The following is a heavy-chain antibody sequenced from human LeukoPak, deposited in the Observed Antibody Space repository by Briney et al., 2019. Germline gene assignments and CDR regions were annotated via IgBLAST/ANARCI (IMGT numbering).Heavy chain of an antibody. CDR1: SGSISSYY. V-gene: IGHV4-59*01. D-gene: IGHD5-18*01. Sequence: TSSETLSLTCTVSSGSISSYYWSWIRQPPGKGLEWIGYIYYSGSTNYNPSLKSRVTISVDTSKNQFSLKLSSVTAADTAVYYCARDGAHSYGPHDAFDIWGQGTMVTVSS. J-gene: IGHJ3*02. CDR2: IYYSGST. CDR3: ARDGAHSYGPHDAFDI.